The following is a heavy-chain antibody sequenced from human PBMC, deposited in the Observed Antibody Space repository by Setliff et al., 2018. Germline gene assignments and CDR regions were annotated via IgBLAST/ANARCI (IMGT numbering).Heavy chain of an antibody. CDR2: ISGYNGNT. CDR3: ARGPLHNFWSGYYLVAVNY. V-gene: IGHV1-8*01. Sequence: ASVKVSCKASGYTCTDYGITWVRQAPAQGLEWMGWISGYNGNTGYAHNFQGRVTMTRNTSRSTAYMELSSLRFEDTAVYYCARGPLHNFWSGYYLVAVNYWGQGTLVTVSS. J-gene: IGHJ4*02. D-gene: IGHD3-3*01. CDR1: GYTCTDYG.